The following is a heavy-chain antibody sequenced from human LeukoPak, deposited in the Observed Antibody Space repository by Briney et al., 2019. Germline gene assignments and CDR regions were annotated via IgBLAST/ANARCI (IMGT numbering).Heavy chain of an antibody. Sequence: VASVKVSCKASGYTFRSYGISWVRQAPGQGLEWMGWIMINNGNTNLAQKFQGRVTMTTDTSTNTAYMELRSLRSDDTAVYYCAGGRGPNWFDPWGQGTLVTVSS. J-gene: IGHJ5*02. CDR2: IMINNGNT. CDR1: GYTFRSYG. D-gene: IGHD5-24*01. V-gene: IGHV1-18*01. CDR3: AGGRGPNWFDP.